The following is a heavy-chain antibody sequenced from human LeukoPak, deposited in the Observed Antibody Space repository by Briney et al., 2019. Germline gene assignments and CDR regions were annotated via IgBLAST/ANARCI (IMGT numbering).Heavy chain of an antibody. CDR2: IIPIFGTA. CDR3: ARDYYDSSGYYPYYFDY. V-gene: IGHV1-69*05. J-gene: IGHJ4*02. Sequence: SVKVSCKASGGTFSSYAISWVRQAPGQGLEWMGRIIPIFGTANYAQKFQGRVTITTDESTSTAYMELSSLRSEDTAVYYCARDYYDSSGYYPYYFDYWGQGTPVTVSS. D-gene: IGHD3-22*01. CDR1: GGTFSSYA.